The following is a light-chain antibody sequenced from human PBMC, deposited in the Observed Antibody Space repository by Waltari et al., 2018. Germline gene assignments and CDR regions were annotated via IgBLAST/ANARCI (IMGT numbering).Light chain of an antibody. V-gene: IGKV4-1*01. CDR2: WAS. CDR1: QSVLYNSNNKNY. J-gene: IGKJ4*01. CDR3: QQYYSIPQT. Sequence: DILMTQSPDSLAMSLGERASNICKSSQSVLYNSNNKNYLAWYQQKPVQPPKLLIYWASTRESGVPDRFSGSGSGTDFTLTISSLQAEDGAVYYCQQYYSIPQTFGGGTKVKI.